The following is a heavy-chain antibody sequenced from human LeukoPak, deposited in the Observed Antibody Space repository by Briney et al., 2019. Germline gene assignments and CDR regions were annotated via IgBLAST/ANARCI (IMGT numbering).Heavy chain of an antibody. J-gene: IGHJ4*02. D-gene: IGHD3-22*01. V-gene: IGHV4-4*07. CDR3: ASEAGYDSSGYYLYHFDS. CDR2: IYTSGST. CDR1: GGSISSYY. Sequence: SETLSLTCTVSGGSISSYYWSWIRQPAGKGLEWIGRIYTSGSTNYNPSLKSRVTLSVDTSKNHFSLNLSFVTAADTAVYYCASEAGYDSSGYYLYHFDSWGQGTLVTVSS.